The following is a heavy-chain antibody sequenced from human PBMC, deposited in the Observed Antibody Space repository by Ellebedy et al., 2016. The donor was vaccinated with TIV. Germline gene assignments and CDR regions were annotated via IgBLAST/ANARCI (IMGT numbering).Heavy chain of an antibody. D-gene: IGHD5/OR15-5a*01. Sequence: GGSLRLSXVTSGFTFSDYWMHWVRQVPGKGLMWVSRMNEDGRTTNYADSVQGRFTISRDNAKNTLYLQMNSLRAEDTAVYYCARDLSGSSDYWGQGTLVTVSS. CDR3: ARDLSGSSDY. J-gene: IGHJ4*02. V-gene: IGHV3-74*01. CDR1: GFTFSDYW. CDR2: MNEDGRTT.